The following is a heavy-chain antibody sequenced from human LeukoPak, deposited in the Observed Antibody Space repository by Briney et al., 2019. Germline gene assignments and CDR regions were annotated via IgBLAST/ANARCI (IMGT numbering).Heavy chain of an antibody. CDR3: AIDYPYSSGWYPY. CDR2: INPNSGGT. J-gene: IGHJ4*02. Sequence: ASVKVSCKASGYTFTGYYMHWVRQAPGQGLEWMGWINPNSGGTNYAQKFQGRVTMTRDTSISTAYMELSSLRSEDTAVYYCAIDYPYSSGWYPYWGQGTLVTVSS. V-gene: IGHV1-2*02. D-gene: IGHD6-19*01. CDR1: GYTFTGYY.